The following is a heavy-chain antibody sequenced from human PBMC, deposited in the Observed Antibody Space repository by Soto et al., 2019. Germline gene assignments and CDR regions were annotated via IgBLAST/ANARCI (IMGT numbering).Heavy chain of an antibody. D-gene: IGHD3-10*01. CDR3: ASAHPPELPGTDFDY. V-gene: IGHV3-33*01. CDR1: GFTFSSYG. J-gene: IGHJ4*02. Sequence: QVQLVESGGGVVQPGRSLRLSCAASGFTFSSYGMHWVRQAPGKGLEWVAVIWYDGSNKYYADSVKGRFTISRDNSKNTLYLQMNSLRAEDTAVYYCASAHPPELPGTDFDYWGQGTLVTVSS. CDR2: IWYDGSNK.